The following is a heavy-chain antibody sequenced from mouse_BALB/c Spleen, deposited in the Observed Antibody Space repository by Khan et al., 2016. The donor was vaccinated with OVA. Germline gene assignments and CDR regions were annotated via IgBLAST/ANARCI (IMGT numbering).Heavy chain of an antibody. CDR2: INPSSGYT. Sequence: QVQLKQSGAELARPGASVKMSCKASGYTFTSYTIHWIKQRPGQGLEWIGYINPSSGYTNYNQKFKDKATLTADKSSTTAYMQLSSLTSDDSAVYYCARDGDYYRNDGWFAYWGQGTLVTVSA. J-gene: IGHJ3*01. CDR1: GYTFTSYT. CDR3: ARDGDYYRNDGWFAY. V-gene: IGHV1-4*01. D-gene: IGHD2-14*01.